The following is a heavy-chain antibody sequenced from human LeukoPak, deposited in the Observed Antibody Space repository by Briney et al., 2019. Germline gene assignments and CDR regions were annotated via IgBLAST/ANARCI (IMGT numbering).Heavy chain of an antibody. D-gene: IGHD3-9*01. V-gene: IGHV3-21*01. CDR1: GFPFSSYS. Sequence: PGGSLRLSFAASGFPFSSYSMNWVRPAPGKGLEWVSSISSSSSYIYYADSVKGRFTISRDNAKNSLYLQMNSLRAEDTAVYYCARDEGGNYDILTGPDYWGQGTLGTVSS. CDR2: ISSSSSYI. CDR3: ARDEGGNYDILTGPDY. J-gene: IGHJ4*02.